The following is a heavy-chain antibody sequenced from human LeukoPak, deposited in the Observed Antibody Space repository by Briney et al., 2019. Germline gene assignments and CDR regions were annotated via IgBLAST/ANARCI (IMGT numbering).Heavy chain of an antibody. Sequence: SETLSLTCTVSGGSISSSSYYWGWIRQPPGKGLEWIGSIYYSGSTYYNPSLKSRVTISVDTSKNQFSLKLSSVTAADTAVYYCARRGIAAAEGLDYWGHGNRLTVSS. V-gene: IGHV4-39*01. CDR1: GGSISSSSYY. CDR2: IYYSGST. D-gene: IGHD6-13*01. J-gene: IGHJ4*01. CDR3: ARRGIAAAEGLDY.